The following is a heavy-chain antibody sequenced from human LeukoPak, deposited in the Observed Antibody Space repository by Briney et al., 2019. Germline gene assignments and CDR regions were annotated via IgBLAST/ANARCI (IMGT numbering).Heavy chain of an antibody. CDR1: GFTFSTYA. CDR2: ISQGT. D-gene: IGHD3-9*01. J-gene: IGHJ4*02. V-gene: IGHV3-23*01. CDR3: ARVMYYDILTGFDH. Sequence: GGSLRLSCAASGFTFSTYAMSWVRQAPGKGLEWVSAISQGTYYADSVKGRFTISRDNSKDTLYLQMNSLRAEDTAVYYCARVMYYDILTGFDHWGQGILVTVSS.